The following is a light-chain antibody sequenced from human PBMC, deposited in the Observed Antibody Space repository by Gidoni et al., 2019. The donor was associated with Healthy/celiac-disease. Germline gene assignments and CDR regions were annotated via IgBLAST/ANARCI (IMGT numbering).Light chain of an antibody. CDR1: ALTKKY. V-gene: IGLV3-10*01. J-gene: IGLJ3*02. CDR2: DDS. CDR3: YSPDSSGNLWV. Sequence: SYELTQPPSVSVSPGQTARITCSGDALTKKYAYWYKQKSGKAPELVIYDDSKRTSGIPERFSGSSSGKMATLTISGAQVEDEADYYCYSPDSSGNLWVFGGGTKLTVL.